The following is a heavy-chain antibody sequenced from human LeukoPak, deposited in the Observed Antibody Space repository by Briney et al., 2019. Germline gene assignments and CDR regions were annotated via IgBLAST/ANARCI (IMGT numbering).Heavy chain of an antibody. CDR2: IYYSGST. V-gene: IGHV4-39*07. CDR3: ARAVVVPAATGYSSSWIHDY. CDR1: GGSISSSSYY. Sequence: SETLSLTCTVSGGSISSSSYYWGWIRQPPGKGLEWIGSIYYSGSTYYNPSLKSRVTISVDTSKNQFSLKLSSVTAADTAVYYCARAVVVPAATGYSSSWIHDYWGQGTLDTVSS. D-gene: IGHD2-2*01. J-gene: IGHJ4*02.